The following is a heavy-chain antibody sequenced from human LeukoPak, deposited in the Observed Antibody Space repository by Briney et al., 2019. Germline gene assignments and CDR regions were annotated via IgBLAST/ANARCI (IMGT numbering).Heavy chain of an antibody. J-gene: IGHJ4*02. CDR3: ARLTYGGDGSYYFDY. V-gene: IGHV4-39*01. Sequence: SETLSLTCTVPGDSISSSSYYWGWIRQPPGKGLEWIGSIYYSGNTYNNPSLKSRVTISVDTSKNQFSLKLSSVTAADTAVYYCARLTYGGDGSYYFDYWGQGTLVTVSS. CDR1: GDSISSSSYY. CDR2: IYYSGNT. D-gene: IGHD4-23*01.